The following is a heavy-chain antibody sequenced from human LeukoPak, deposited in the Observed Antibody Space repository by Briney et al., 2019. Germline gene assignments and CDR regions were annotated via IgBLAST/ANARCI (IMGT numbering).Heavy chain of an antibody. D-gene: IGHD6-19*01. V-gene: IGHV3-7*02. CDR1: GFTLSSYW. Sequence: PGGSQRLSCAASGFTLSSYWMSWVRQAPGKGLEWVANINRDGSEKYYVDSVKGRFTISRDNAKNSLYLQMNSLRAEDTSVYYCVNQISGWVYWGQGTLVTVSS. CDR2: INRDGSEK. J-gene: IGHJ4*02. CDR3: VNQISGWVY.